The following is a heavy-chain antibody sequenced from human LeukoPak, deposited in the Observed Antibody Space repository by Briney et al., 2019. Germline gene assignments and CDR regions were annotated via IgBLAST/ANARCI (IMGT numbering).Heavy chain of an antibody. J-gene: IGHJ5*02. Sequence: GGSLRLSCAASGFTVSNNYMRWVRQAPGKGLEWVSLIYSGGSTYYADSVKGRFIISRDNSKNTLYPQMNSLRAEDTAVYYCSRDRHCIGSTCYGPWGQGTRVTVSS. CDR1: GFTVSNNY. D-gene: IGHD2-2*01. CDR2: IYSGGST. CDR3: SRDRHCIGSTCYGP. V-gene: IGHV3-66*01.